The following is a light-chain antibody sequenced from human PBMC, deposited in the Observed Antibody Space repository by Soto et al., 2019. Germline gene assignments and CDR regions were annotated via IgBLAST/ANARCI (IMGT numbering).Light chain of an antibody. CDR3: SSYTISSTHYV. V-gene: IGLV2-14*01. Sequence: QSALTQPASVSGSPGQSITISCTGTSSDVGGYNYVSWYQQHRGKAPKLMIYDVSNRPSGVSNRFSGSKSGNTSSLTISGLQAEDEADYYCSSYTISSTHYVFGTGTKVTAL. CDR1: SSDVGGYNY. J-gene: IGLJ1*01. CDR2: DVS.